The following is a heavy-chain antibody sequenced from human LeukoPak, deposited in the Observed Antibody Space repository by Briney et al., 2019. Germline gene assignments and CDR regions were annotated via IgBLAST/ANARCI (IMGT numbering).Heavy chain of an antibody. CDR3: ARDRYYYDSSGNSGIDY. J-gene: IGHJ4*02. V-gene: IGHV3-7*01. D-gene: IGHD3-22*01. Sequence: GGSLRLSCAASGFTFSSYWMSWVRQAPGKGLEWVANIKQDGSEKYYVDSVKGRFTISRDNAKNSLYLQMNSLRAEDTAVYYCARDRYYYDSSGNSGIDYWGQGTLVTVSS. CDR1: GFTFSSYW. CDR2: IKQDGSEK.